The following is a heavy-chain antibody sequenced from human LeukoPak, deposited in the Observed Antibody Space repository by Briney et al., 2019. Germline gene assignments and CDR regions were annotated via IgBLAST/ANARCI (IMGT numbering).Heavy chain of an antibody. Sequence: GGSLRLSCAASGFTFSSYWMSWVRQAPGKGLEWVANIKQDGSEKYYVDSVKGRFTISRDTSNNSLYLQMNSLTADDTAVYYCARGVRGWYDGAYDVWGQGTMVAVSS. J-gene: IGHJ3*01. CDR1: GFTFSSYW. D-gene: IGHD6-19*01. CDR2: IKQDGSEK. V-gene: IGHV3-7*01. CDR3: ARGVRGWYDGAYDV.